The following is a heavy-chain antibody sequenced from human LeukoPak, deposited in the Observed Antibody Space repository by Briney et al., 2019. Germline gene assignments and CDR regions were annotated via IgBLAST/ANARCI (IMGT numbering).Heavy chain of an antibody. J-gene: IGHJ4*02. CDR1: GFTFSSYW. D-gene: IGHD4/OR15-4a*01. Sequence: GGSLRLSCAASGFTFSSYWMTWVRQAPGKGLEWVANIKQDGTDKYYVDSVKGRFTISRDNAKNSLFLQLGSLRADDTAVYYCARASMGGRDYHLDSWGQGALVTVSS. CDR2: IKQDGTDK. V-gene: IGHV3-7*01. CDR3: ARASMGGRDYHLDS.